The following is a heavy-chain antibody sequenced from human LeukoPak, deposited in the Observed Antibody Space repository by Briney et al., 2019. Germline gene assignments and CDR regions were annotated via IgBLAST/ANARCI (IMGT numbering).Heavy chain of an antibody. CDR2: IYNSGST. Sequence: SETLSLTCTVSGGSISTSYWSWIRQPPGKGLEWIGYIYNSGSTNYNPSLKSRVTISVDKSKNQFSLKLSSVTAADTAVYYCARLRTTVTTKYFQHWGQGTLVTVSS. J-gene: IGHJ1*01. CDR1: GGSISTSY. D-gene: IGHD4-17*01. CDR3: ARLRTTVTTKYFQH. V-gene: IGHV4-59*12.